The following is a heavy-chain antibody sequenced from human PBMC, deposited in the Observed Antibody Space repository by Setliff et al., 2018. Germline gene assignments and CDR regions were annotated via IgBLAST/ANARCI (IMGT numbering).Heavy chain of an antibody. CDR2: IYHDGND. D-gene: IGHD1-1*01. Sequence: SETLSLTCTVSGASINSLSRWSWVRQPPGKGLEWIGEIYHDGNDKYTPSVHYSPSLKSRVTVSIDKSNKQFSLKLTSMTAADTAVYYCAKGGGRYHSDSWGQGILVTVSS. V-gene: IGHV4-4*02. J-gene: IGHJ4*02. CDR3: AKGGGRYHSDS. CDR1: GASINSLSR.